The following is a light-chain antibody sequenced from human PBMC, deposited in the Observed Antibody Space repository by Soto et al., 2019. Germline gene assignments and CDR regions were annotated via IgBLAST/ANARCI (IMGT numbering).Light chain of an antibody. Sequence: QSALTQPRSVSGSPGQSVTISCTGTNNDVGFYNYVSWYQQQLGKAPKLLIYDVNKRPSGVPPRFSGSKSANTASLTISGLRAADEADYYCNSYAGGLVLFGGGTQLTVL. CDR3: NSYAGGLVL. V-gene: IGLV2-11*01. CDR2: DVN. J-gene: IGLJ7*01. CDR1: NNDVGFYNY.